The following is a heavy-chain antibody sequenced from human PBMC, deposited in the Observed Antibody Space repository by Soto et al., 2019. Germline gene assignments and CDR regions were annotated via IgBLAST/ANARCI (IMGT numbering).Heavy chain of an antibody. CDR2: ISAYNGNT. V-gene: IGHV1-18*01. CDR1: GYTFTSYG. D-gene: IGHD3-9*01. Sequence: ASVKVSCKASGYTFTSYGISWVRQAPGQGLEWMGWISAYNGNTNYAQKLQGRVTMTTDTSTSTAYMELRSLRSDDTAVYYCARIGGLTGYRYYYYYYMDVWGKGTTVTVSS. CDR3: ARIGGLTGYRYYYYYYMDV. J-gene: IGHJ6*03.